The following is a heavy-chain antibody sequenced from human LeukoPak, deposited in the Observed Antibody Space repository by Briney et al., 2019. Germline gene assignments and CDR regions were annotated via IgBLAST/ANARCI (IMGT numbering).Heavy chain of an antibody. CDR2: MNPNSGNT. J-gene: IGHJ4*02. CDR3: ARGIVAGFFDY. D-gene: IGHD2-15*01. CDR1: GYTFTSYD. V-gene: IGHV1-8*01. Sequence: ASVKVSFTASGYTFTSYDINWVRQAPGQGLEWMGWMNPNSGNTGYAQKFQGRVTMTRNTSISTAYMELSSLRSEDTAVYYCARGIVAGFFDYWGQGTLVTVSS.